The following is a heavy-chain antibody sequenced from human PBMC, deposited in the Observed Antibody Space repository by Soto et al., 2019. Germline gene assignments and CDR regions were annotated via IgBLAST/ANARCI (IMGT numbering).Heavy chain of an antibody. D-gene: IGHD6-13*01. J-gene: IGHJ3*02. CDR1: GYTFTGYY. Sequence: ASVKVSCKASGYTFTGYYMHWVRQAPGQGLEWMGWINPNSGGTNYAQKFQGRVTMTRDTSISTAYMELSRLRSDDTAVYYCARVACSSSWWGDAFDIWGQGTMVTVSS. V-gene: IGHV1-2*02. CDR2: INPNSGGT. CDR3: ARVACSSSWWGDAFDI.